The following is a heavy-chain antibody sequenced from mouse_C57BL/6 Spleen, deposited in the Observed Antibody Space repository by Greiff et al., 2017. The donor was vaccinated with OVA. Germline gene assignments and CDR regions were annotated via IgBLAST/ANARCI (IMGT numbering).Heavy chain of an antibody. Sequence: QVQPQPSGAEPVKPGALVKMFRKAFGYTFTSYWITWVKQRPGQGPEWNGDIYPGSGSTNHQEKFKRKATLTVDTSSSTAYMQLSSLTSEDSAVYYCAREGAGSDWGQGTLVTVSA. CDR1: GYTFTSYW. CDR3: AREGAGSD. CDR2: IYPGSGST. V-gene: IGHV1-55*01. J-gene: IGHJ3*01. D-gene: IGHD4-1*01.